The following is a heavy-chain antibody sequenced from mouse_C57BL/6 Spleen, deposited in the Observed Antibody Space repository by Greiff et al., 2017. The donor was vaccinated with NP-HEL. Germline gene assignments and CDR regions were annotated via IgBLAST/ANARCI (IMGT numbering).Heavy chain of an antibody. V-gene: IGHV3-3*01. D-gene: IGHD1-1*01. CDR1: GFSINSDCY. CDR3: ASYYGNSYPWFAY. CDR2: TFYSGIT. J-gene: IGHJ3*01. Sequence: EVKLVESGPSLVRPSQTLSLTCTVTGFSINSDCYWIWIRQFPGNILEYIGYTFYSGITYYNPSLESRTNITRDTSNNQFSLKLSSVTTEDTATYYCASYYGNSYPWFAYWGQGTLVTVSA.